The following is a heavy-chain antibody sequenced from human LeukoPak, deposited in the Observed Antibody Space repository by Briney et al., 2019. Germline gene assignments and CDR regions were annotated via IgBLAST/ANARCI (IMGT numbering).Heavy chain of an antibody. CDR3: ATAPYSSGWYFDY. D-gene: IGHD6-19*01. V-gene: IGHV1-24*01. CDR2: FDPEDGET. CDR1: GYTFTELS. Sequence: ASVKVSCKVSGYTFTELSMHWVRQAPGKGLEWMGGFDPEDGETIYAQKFQGRVTMTEDTSTDTAYMELSSLRSEDTAVYYCATAPYSSGWYFDYWGQGTLVTVSS. J-gene: IGHJ4*02.